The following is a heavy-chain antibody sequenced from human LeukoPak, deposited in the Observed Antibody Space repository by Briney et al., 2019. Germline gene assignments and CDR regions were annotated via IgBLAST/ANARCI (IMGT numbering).Heavy chain of an antibody. CDR2: IDPNSGGT. Sequence: ASVKVSCKASGYTFTAYYMHWVRPAPGQGLEWMGWIDPNSGGTNYAQNFQGRVTMTRDTSISTAYMELSRLRSDDTAVYYCARGYSSSWIDYWGQGTLVTVSS. V-gene: IGHV1-2*02. CDR3: ARGYSSSWIDY. J-gene: IGHJ4*02. D-gene: IGHD6-13*01. CDR1: GYTFTAYY.